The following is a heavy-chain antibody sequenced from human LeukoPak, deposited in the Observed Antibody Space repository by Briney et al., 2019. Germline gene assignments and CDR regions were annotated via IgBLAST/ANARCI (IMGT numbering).Heavy chain of an antibody. CDR3: ARDASVGATAEVFDP. CDR1: GFTFSSYA. J-gene: IGHJ5*02. CDR2: ISSNGGST. V-gene: IGHV3-64*01. Sequence: HPGGSLRLSCAASGFTFSSYAMHWVRQAPGKGLEYVSAISSNGGSTYYANSVKGRFTISRDNSKNTLYLQMGSLRAEDMAVYYCARDASVGATAEVFDPWGQGTLVSVSS. D-gene: IGHD1-26*01.